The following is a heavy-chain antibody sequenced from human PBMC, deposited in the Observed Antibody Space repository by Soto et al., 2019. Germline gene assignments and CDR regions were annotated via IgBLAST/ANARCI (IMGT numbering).Heavy chain of an antibody. CDR1: GYTFTSYA. CDR2: INAGNGNT. CDR3: ARDGKRYYDSSGSPMDV. J-gene: IGHJ6*02. Sequence: GASVKVSCKASGYTFTSYAMHWVRQAPGQRLEWMGWINAGNGNTKYSQKFQGRVTITRDTSASTAYMELSSLRSEDTAVYYCARDGKRYYDSSGSPMDVWGQGTTVTSP. D-gene: IGHD3-22*01. V-gene: IGHV1-3*01.